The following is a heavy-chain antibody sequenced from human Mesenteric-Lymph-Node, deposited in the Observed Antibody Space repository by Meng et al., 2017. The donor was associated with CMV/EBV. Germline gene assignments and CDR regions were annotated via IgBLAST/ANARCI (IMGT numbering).Heavy chain of an antibody. Sequence: LTCAASGFTFSNAWMSWVRQAPGKGLEWVGRIKSKTDGGTTDYAAPVKGRFTISRDDSKNTLYLQMNSLKTEDTAVYYCTTERAAAGTNWFDPWGQGTLVTVSS. D-gene: IGHD6-13*01. CDR3: TTERAAAGTNWFDP. J-gene: IGHJ5*02. CDR2: IKSKTDGGTT. CDR1: GFTFSNAW. V-gene: IGHV3-15*01.